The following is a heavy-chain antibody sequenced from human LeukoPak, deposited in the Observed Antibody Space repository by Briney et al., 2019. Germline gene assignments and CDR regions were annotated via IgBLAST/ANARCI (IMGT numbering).Heavy chain of an antibody. CDR1: GFTFSDYY. Sequence: PGGSLRLSCAASGFTFSDYYMSWIRQAPGKGLEWVSYISSSGRTIYYADSVKGRFTISRDNAKNSLYLQMNSLRAEDTAVYYCARDPNYYYDSSGYNDYWGQGTLVTVSS. CDR3: ARDPNYYYDSSGYNDY. CDR2: ISSSGRTI. V-gene: IGHV3-11*04. J-gene: IGHJ4*02. D-gene: IGHD3-22*01.